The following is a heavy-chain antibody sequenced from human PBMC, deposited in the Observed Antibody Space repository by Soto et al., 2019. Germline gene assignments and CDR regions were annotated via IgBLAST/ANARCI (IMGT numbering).Heavy chain of an antibody. V-gene: IGHV4-39*01. CDR1: GGSISSSSYY. CDR3: ARLGTYYDILTGYYTAGLFDY. CDR2: IYYSGST. D-gene: IGHD3-9*01. J-gene: IGHJ4*02. Sequence: SETLSLTCTVSGGSISSSSYYWGWIRQPPGKGLEWIGSIYYSGSTYYNPSLKSRVTISVDTSKNQFSLKLSSVTAADTAVYYCARLGTYYDILTGYYTAGLFDYWGQGTLVTVSS.